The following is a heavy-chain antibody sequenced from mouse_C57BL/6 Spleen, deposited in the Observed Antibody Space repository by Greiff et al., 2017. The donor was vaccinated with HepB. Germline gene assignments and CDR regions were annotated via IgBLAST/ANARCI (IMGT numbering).Heavy chain of an antibody. D-gene: IGHD2-3*01. CDR1: GFTFSSYT. J-gene: IGHJ4*01. V-gene: IGHV5-9*01. Sequence: EVQLVESGGGLVKPGGSLKLSCAASGFTFSSYTMSWVRQTPEKRLEWVATISGGGGNTYYPDSVKGRFTISRDNAKNTLYLQMSSLRSEDTALYYCARHDGYYSYYYAMDYWGQGTSVTVSS. CDR2: ISGGGGNT. CDR3: ARHDGYYSYYYAMDY.